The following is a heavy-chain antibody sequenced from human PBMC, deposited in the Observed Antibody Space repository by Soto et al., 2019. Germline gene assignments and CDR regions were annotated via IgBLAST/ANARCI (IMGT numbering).Heavy chain of an antibody. CDR1: GYTFTSYD. V-gene: IGHV1-8*01. CDR3: AGQYYDILTGYYRFDY. Sequence: GASVKVSCKASGYTFTSYDINWVRQATGQGLEWMGWMNPNSGNTGYAQKFQGRVTMTRNTSISTAYMELSSLRSEDTAVYYCAGQYYDILTGYYRFDYWGQGTLVTVSS. CDR2: MNPNSGNT. J-gene: IGHJ4*02. D-gene: IGHD3-9*01.